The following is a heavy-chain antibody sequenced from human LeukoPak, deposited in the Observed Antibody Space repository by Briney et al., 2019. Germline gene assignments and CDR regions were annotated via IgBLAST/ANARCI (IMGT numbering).Heavy chain of an antibody. Sequence: GGSLRLSCAASGFTVSTNYMSWVRQAPGKGLEWVSVIYSGGSTYYADSVKGRFTISRDNSKNTLYLQMNSLRAEDTAVYYCARDATFGVFGIYYYYMDVWGKGTTVTVSS. J-gene: IGHJ6*03. D-gene: IGHD3-3*01. CDR3: ARDATFGVFGIYYYYMDV. CDR1: GFTVSTNY. V-gene: IGHV3-66*01. CDR2: IYSGGST.